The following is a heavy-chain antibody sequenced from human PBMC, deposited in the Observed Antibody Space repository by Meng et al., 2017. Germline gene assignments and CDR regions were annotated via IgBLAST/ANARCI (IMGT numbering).Heavy chain of an antibody. CDR2: TYYRSKWYS. J-gene: IGHJ4*02. CDR1: GDSVSSNSAA. Sequence: QVQLRQSGPGLVKPSQTLSLPCALSGDSVSSNSAAWNWIRQSPSRGLEWLGRTYYRSKWYSYYAVSVKSRITIKPDTSKNQFSLKLSSVTAADTAVYYCARRDYFDYWGQGTLVTVSS. V-gene: IGHV6-1*01. CDR3: ARRDYFDY.